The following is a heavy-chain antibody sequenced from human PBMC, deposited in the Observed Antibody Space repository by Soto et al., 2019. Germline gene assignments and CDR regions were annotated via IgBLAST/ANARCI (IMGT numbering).Heavy chain of an antibody. CDR3: AAPPLGFWRGSSNDSFDL. J-gene: IGHJ2*01. V-gene: IGHV1-69*02. D-gene: IGHD3-3*01. CDR1: GGTFSSFT. Sequence: QVQLVQSGAEVKKPGSSVKVSCKPSGGTFSSFTINWVRQAPGQGLEWRGRIIPILGVANYAQKFQGRVISTADKSTSTSYLDRSRLRSEDTAVYYCAAPPLGFWRGSSNDSFDLWGRGNLVTVSS. CDR2: IIPILGVA.